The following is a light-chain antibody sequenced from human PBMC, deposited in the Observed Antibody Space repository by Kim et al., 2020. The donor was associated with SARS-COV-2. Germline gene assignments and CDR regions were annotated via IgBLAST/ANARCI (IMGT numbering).Light chain of an antibody. CDR3: QQSYTIPQT. V-gene: IGKV1-39*01. CDR1: QGISSY. J-gene: IGKJ1*01. Sequence: ASVGDRVTITYRESQGISSYLNWYQQKPRKAPKLLFYAASTLQSGVPSRFSGSESGTDFTLTISSLQPEDSATYYCQQSYTIPQTFGPGTKVDIK. CDR2: AAS.